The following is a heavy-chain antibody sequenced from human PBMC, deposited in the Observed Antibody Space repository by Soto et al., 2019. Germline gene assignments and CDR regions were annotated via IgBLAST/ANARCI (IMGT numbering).Heavy chain of an antibody. J-gene: IGHJ3*01. CDR1: VFSLTTRGVG. V-gene: IGHV2-5*02. CDR3: AHSYSSSPDDGFDV. D-gene: IGHD6-6*01. CDR2: IYWDDDE. Sequence: QITLKESGQTLVQPTQILTLTCTFSVFSLTTRGVGVGWIRQPPGEALEWLALIYWDDDERYSPSLRSRLTITKDTSKNQVVLTMTNMEPVDTGIYYCAHSYSSSPDDGFDVWGQGTRVTVSS.